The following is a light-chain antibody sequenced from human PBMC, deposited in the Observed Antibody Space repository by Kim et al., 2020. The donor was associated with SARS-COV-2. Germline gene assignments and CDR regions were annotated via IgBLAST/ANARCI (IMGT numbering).Light chain of an antibody. V-gene: IGKV1-17*01. CDR1: QGIGKD. Sequence: DIQMTQSPSSLSASVGDRVTITCRASQGIGKDLGWYQQKPGKAPKGLIYGASSLQGGVPSRFSGSGSGTEFTLTISSLQPEDFAIYFCLQHNSYPWTFGLGTKVDIK. CDR3: LQHNSYPWT. CDR2: GAS. J-gene: IGKJ1*01.